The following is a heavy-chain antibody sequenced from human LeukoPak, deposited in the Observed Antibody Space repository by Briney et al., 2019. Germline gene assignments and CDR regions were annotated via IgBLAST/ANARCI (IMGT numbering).Heavy chain of an antibody. J-gene: IGHJ4*02. CDR1: GGSISSSSYY. CDR2: IYYSGST. D-gene: IGHD3-22*01. V-gene: IGHV4-39*01. Sequence: SETLSLTFTVSGGSISSSSYYWGWIRQPPGKGLEWIGSIYYSGSTYYNPSLKSRVTISVDTSKNQFSLKLSSVTAADTAVYYCARVYDSSGYYFDWGQGTLVAVSS. CDR3: ARVYDSSGYYFD.